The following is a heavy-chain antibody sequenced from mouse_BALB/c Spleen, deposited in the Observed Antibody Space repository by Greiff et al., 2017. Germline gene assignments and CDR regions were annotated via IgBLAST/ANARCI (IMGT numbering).Heavy chain of an antibody. D-gene: IGHD1-1*01. CDR2: ISSGSSTI. Sequence: VQGVESGGGLVQPGGSRKLSCAASGFTFSSFGMHWVRQAPEKGLEWVAYISSGSSTIYYADTVKGRFTISRDNPKNTLFLQMSSLRSEDTAMYYCAREVDAMDYWGQGTSVTVSS. CDR3: AREVDAMDY. V-gene: IGHV5-17*02. J-gene: IGHJ4*01. CDR1: GFTFSSFG.